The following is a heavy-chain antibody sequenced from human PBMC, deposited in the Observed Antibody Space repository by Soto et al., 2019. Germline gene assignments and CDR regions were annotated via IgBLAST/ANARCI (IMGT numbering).Heavy chain of an antibody. CDR2: INHSGST. CDR1: GGSFSGYY. V-gene: IGHV4-34*01. J-gene: IGHJ4*02. CDR3: ARRGFEYYYGSGTTRIYYFDY. D-gene: IGHD3-10*01. Sequence: QVQLQQWGAGLLKPSETLSLTCAVYGGSFSGYYWSWIRQPPGKGLEWIGEINHSGSTNYNPSLKSRVTISVDTAKNQFSLKLGSVTAADTAVYYWARRGFEYYYGSGTTRIYYFDYWGQGTLVTVS.